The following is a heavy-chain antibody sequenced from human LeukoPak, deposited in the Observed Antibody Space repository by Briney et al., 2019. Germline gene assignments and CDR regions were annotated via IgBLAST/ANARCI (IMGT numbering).Heavy chain of an antibody. CDR2: TWYDGSNK. CDR3: ARDVEWNRGTGYSSSWPVYGMDV. D-gene: IGHD6-13*01. V-gene: IGHV3-33*01. Sequence: GGSLRLSCAASGFTFSSYGMHWVRRAPGKGLEWVAVTWYDGSNKYYADSVKGRFTISRDNSKNTLYLQMNSLRAEDTAVYYCARDVEWNRGTGYSSSWPVYGMDVWGQGTTVTVSS. CDR1: GFTFSSYG. J-gene: IGHJ6*02.